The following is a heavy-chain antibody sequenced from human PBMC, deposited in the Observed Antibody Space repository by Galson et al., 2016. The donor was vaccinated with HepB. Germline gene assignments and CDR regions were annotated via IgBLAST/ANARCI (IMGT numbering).Heavy chain of an antibody. D-gene: IGHD1-7*01. CDR3: ARDEVIGTTGDY. CDR2: IYSVGST. Sequence: SLRLSCAVSGFTVSNHYMSWVRQPPGKGLEWVSLIYSVGSTHYADSVKGRFTISRDSSKNTLYLQMNSLRAEDTAVYYCARDEVIGTTGDYWGQGTLVTVSS. V-gene: IGHV3-53*01. CDR1: GFTVSNHY. J-gene: IGHJ4*02.